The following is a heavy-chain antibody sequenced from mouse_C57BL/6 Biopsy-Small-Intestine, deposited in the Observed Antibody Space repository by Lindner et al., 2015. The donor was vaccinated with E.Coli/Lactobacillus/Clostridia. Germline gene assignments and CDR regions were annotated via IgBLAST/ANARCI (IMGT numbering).Heavy chain of an antibody. V-gene: IGHV1-31*01. J-gene: IGHJ1*03. CDR1: GYSFTGYY. Sequence: VQLQESGPELVKPGASVKISCKASGYSFTGYYMHWVKQSHGNILDWIGYIYPYNGLSSYNQKFKGKATLTVDKSSSTAYMELRSLTSEDSAVYYCASPTMVTGGYFDVWGTGTTVTVSS. CDR2: IYPYNGLS. D-gene: IGHD2-9*01. CDR3: ASPTMVTGGYFDV.